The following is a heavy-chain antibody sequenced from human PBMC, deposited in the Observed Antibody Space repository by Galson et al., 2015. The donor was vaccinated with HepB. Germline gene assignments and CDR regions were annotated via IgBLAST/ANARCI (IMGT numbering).Heavy chain of an antibody. Sequence: QSGAEVKKPGESLKISCKGSGYSFTSYWIGWVRQMPGKGLEWMGIIYPGDSDTRYSPSFQGQVTISADKSISTAYLQWSSLKASDTAMYYCARQSHVNYYYDSSGYYYSDYWGQGTLVTVSS. V-gene: IGHV5-51*01. D-gene: IGHD3-22*01. J-gene: IGHJ4*02. CDR1: GYSFTSYW. CDR2: IYPGDSDT. CDR3: ARQSHVNYYYDSSGYYYSDY.